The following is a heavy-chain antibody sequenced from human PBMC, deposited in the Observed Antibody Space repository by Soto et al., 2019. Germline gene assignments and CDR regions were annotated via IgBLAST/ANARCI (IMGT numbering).Heavy chain of an antibody. J-gene: IGHJ4*02. CDR3: AREGQDHDYSNYFDY. CDR1: GYTFTSYY. D-gene: IGHD4-4*01. V-gene: IGHV1-46*01. CDR2: INPSGGST. Sequence: ASVKVSCKASGYTFTSYYMHWVRQAPGQGLEWMGIINPSGGSTSYAQKFQGRVTMTRDTSTSTVYMELSSLRSEDTAVYYCAREGQDHDYSNYFDYWGQGTLVTVSS.